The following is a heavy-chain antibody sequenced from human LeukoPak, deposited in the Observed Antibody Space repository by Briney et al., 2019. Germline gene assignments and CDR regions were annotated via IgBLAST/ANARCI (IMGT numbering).Heavy chain of an antibody. CDR2: TYYKSKWYN. Sequence: SQTFSLTCAISGDSVSSNSAAWTWIRQSPSRGLEWLGRTYYKSKWYNDYAVSVKSRMTINPDTSKNQFSLQLSSVTPEDTAVYYCARGSSSWSFDYWGQGTLVTVSS. CDR3: ARGSSSWSFDY. D-gene: IGHD6-13*01. J-gene: IGHJ4*02. CDR1: GDSVSSNSAA. V-gene: IGHV6-1*01.